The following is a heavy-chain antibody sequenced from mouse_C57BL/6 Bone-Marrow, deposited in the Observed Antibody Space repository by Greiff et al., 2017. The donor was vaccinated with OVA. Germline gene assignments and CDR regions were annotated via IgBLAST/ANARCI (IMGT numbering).Heavy chain of an antibody. CDR3: ARDSNYSNFDY. V-gene: IGHV5-17*01. CDR1: GFTFSDYG. J-gene: IGHJ2*01. D-gene: IGHD2-5*01. Sequence: EVKLMESGGGLVKPGGSLKLSCAASGFTFSDYGMHWVRQAPEKGLEWVAYISSGSSTIYYADTVKGRFTISRDNAKNTLFLQMTSLRSEDTAMYYCARDSNYSNFDYWGQGTTLTVSS. CDR2: ISSGSSTI.